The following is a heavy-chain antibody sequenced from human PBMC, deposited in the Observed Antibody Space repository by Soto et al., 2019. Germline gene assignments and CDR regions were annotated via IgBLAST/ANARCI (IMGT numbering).Heavy chain of an antibody. Sequence: EVQLLESGGGLVQPGGSLRLSCAASGFTFSRYAMNWVRQAPGKGLEWVSTVNSNGGSTSYADSVKGRFTISRDNSENTLYLQMNSLRAEDTAVYYCAKLTYGGPVDYWGQGTLVTVSS. D-gene: IGHD4-17*01. J-gene: IGHJ4*02. CDR2: VNSNGGST. CDR3: AKLTYGGPVDY. CDR1: GFTFSRYA. V-gene: IGHV3-23*01.